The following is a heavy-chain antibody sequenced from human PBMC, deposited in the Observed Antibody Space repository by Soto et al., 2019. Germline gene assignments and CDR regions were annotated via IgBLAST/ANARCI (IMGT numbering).Heavy chain of an antibody. J-gene: IGHJ4*02. V-gene: IGHV3-33*01. CDR2: VWYDGTTK. CDR3: ATVDNYDGPVS. Sequence: QVQLVESGGGVVQPGASLRLSCAASGSTFSNYGMHWVRQAPGRGLEWVAVVWYDGTTKSYPDSVKGRFTISSDHSNNTAYLLMNRLSGEDTAVYYWATVDNYDGPVSGGQGALGT. D-gene: IGHD3-10*01. CDR1: GSTFSNYG.